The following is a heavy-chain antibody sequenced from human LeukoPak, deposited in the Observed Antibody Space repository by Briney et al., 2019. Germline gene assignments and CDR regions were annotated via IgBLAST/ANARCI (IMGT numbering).Heavy chain of an antibody. D-gene: IGHD2-2*01. CDR2: IIPILGIA. V-gene: IGHV1-69*02. CDR3: ARSVNAQPVYKIVVVPASIQYHCMHV. CDR1: GGTFSSYT. Sequence: AASVKDSCVASGGTFSSYTISGVPQAPGQGLEWMGRIIPILGIANYAQKFQGRVTITADKSTSTAYMQLSSLRSQETAVYYCARSVNAQPVYKIVVVPASIQYHCMHVWGQETTVTVSS. J-gene: IGHJ6*01.